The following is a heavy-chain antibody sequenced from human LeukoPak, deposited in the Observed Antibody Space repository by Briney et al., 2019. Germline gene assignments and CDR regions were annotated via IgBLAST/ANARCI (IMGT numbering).Heavy chain of an antibody. CDR2: ISGSANTM. J-gene: IGHJ4*02. CDR3: ARGLSDVY. Sequence: GGSLRLSCAASGFIFNDYYMTWIRQAPGKGLEWISYISGSANTMYYADSVKGRFTISRDNAKNSLYLQINSLRAEDTAVYYCARGLSDVYWGQGTLVTVSS. V-gene: IGHV3-11*04. CDR1: GFIFNDYY.